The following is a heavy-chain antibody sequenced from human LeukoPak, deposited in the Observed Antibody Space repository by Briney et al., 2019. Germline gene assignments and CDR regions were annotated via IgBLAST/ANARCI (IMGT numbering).Heavy chain of an antibody. J-gene: IGHJ4*02. V-gene: IGHV1-18*01. CDR2: ISAYNGNT. CDR3: ARDFLLSGSYGNDY. D-gene: IGHD1-26*01. Sequence: ASVKVSCTASGYTFTSYGISWVRQAPGQGLEWMGWISAYNGNTNYAQKLQGRVTMTTDISTSTAYMELRSLRSDDTAVYYCARDFLLSGSYGNDYWGQGTLVTVSS. CDR1: GYTFTSYG.